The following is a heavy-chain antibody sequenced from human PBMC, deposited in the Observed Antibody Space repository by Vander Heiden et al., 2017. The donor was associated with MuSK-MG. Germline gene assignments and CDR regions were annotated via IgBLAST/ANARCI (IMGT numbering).Heavy chain of an antibody. J-gene: IGHJ3*02. CDR2: IIPILGIA. V-gene: IGHV1-69*10. CDR3: ASGTGIHHTHDAIDI. CDR1: GGTFSSDT. Sequence: QVQLVQSGAEVKKPGSSVKVSCTASGGTFSSDTVTWVRRPPGQGLECVGGIIPILGIANYAQKFQGRVTITADKSTSTVYMELTSLRSADTAVYYGASGTGIHHTHDAIDIWGQGTMVTVSS. D-gene: IGHD1-1*01.